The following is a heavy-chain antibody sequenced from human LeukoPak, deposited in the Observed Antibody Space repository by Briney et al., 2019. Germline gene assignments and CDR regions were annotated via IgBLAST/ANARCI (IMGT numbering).Heavy chain of an antibody. CDR2: ISSDGSNE. Sequence: GGSLRLSCAASGFTFSNYGMHWVRQAPGKGLEWVSVISSDGSNEYYVDSVKGRFTISRDNAKNSLYLQMNSLRAEDTALYHCARGLSDCGGDCYSPYDYYMDVWGKGTTVTVSS. V-gene: IGHV3-30*03. J-gene: IGHJ6*03. CDR1: GFTFSNYG. D-gene: IGHD2-21*01. CDR3: ARGLSDCGGDCYSPYDYYMDV.